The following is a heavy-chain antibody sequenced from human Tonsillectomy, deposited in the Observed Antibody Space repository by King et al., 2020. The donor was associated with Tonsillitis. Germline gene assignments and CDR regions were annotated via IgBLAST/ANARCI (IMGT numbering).Heavy chain of an antibody. CDR3: SREMGTNIAMDV. Sequence: VQLVESGGGMVKPGGSRRLSCAASGFTFGGLWMSWVRHGPGTGLEWVARIIGDGTLTDYADSVRGRFTISRDNAQNTVYLEMHSLRAEDTGIYYCSREMGTNIAMDVWGQGTTVTVSS. D-gene: IGHD1/OR15-1a*01. J-gene: IGHJ6*02. V-gene: IGHV3-74*01. CDR1: GFTFGGLW. CDR2: IIGDGTLT.